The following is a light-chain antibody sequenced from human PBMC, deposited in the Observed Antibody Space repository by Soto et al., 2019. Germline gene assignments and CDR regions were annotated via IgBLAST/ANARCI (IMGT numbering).Light chain of an antibody. CDR2: GAS. Sequence: EIVMTQSPATLSVSPGERATLSCRASQSVSSNLAWYQQKPGQATRLLIYGASTRATGIPARFSGSGSGTEFTLTISSLQSEEFAVYYCQQYNNWPFNFGTGTKGDIQ. CDR3: QQYNNWPFN. J-gene: IGKJ3*01. V-gene: IGKV3-15*01. CDR1: QSVSSN.